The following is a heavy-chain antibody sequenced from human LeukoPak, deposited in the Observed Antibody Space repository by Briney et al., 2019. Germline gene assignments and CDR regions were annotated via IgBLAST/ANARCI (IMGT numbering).Heavy chain of an antibody. Sequence: GGSLRLSCAASGFTFSSYGMHWVRQAPGKGLEWVAFIRYDGSNKYYADSVKGRFTISRDNSKNTLYLQMNGLRAEDTAVYYCAKERYCSSTSCYGDDAFDIWGQGTMVTVSS. J-gene: IGHJ3*02. CDR2: IRYDGSNK. V-gene: IGHV3-30*02. CDR3: AKERYCSSTSCYGDDAFDI. D-gene: IGHD2-2*01. CDR1: GFTFSSYG.